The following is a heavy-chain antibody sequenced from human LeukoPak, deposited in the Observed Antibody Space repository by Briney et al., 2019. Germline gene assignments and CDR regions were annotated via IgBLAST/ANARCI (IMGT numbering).Heavy chain of an antibody. CDR3: ARSGFGTTNIYSYFAY. D-gene: IGHD1-7*01. J-gene: IGHJ4*02. CDR1: GYSISSGYY. Sequence: SETLSLTCTVSGYSISSGYYWGWIRQPPGKGLEWIGSIYHSGSTYYNPPLKSRVTISADTSKNHFSLTLTSVAAADTAIYYCARSGFGTTNIYSYFAYWGQGTLVTVSS. CDR2: IYHSGST. V-gene: IGHV4-38-2*02.